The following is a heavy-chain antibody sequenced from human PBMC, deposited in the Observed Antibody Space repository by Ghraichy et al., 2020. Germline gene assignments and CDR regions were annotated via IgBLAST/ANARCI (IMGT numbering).Heavy chain of an antibody. D-gene: IGHD3-9*01. V-gene: IGHV3-53*01. CDR3: ATDILTGYYTDY. CDR2: IYSGGST. J-gene: IGHJ4*02. Sequence: GESLNISCAASGFTVSSNYMSWVRQAPGKGLEWVSVIYSGGSTYYADSVKGRFTISRDNSKNTLYLQMNSLRAEDTAVYYCATDILTGYYTDYWGQGTLVTVSS. CDR1: GFTVSSNY.